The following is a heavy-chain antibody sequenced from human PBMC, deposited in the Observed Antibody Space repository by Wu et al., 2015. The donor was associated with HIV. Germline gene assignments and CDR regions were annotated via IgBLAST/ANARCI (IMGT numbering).Heavy chain of an antibody. V-gene: IGHV1-2*02. J-gene: IGHJ5*02. CDR3: ARVYGVGWFDP. D-gene: IGHD4-17*01. Sequence: QVQLVQSGAEVKKPGSSVKVSCKASGGTFSSYAISWVRQAPGQGLEWMGWINPNSGGTNYAQKFQGRVTMTRDTSISTAYMELSRLRSDDTAVYYCARVYGVGWFDPWGQGNPGHRLL. CDR1: GGTFSSYA. CDR2: INPNSGGT.